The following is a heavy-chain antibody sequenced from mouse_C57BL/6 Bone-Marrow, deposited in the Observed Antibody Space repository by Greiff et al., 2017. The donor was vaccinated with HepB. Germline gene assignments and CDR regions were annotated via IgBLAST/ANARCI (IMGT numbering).Heavy chain of an antibody. V-gene: IGHV1-55*01. CDR2: IYPGSGST. CDR1: GYTFTSYW. Sequence: QVQLQQPGAELVKPGASVKMSCKASGYTFTSYWITWVKQRPGQGLEWIGDIYPGSGSTNYNEKFKSKATLTVDTSSSKAYMQLSSLTSEDSAVYYGARKVVITTVVDWYFDVWGTGTTVTVSS. CDR3: ARKVVITTVVDWYFDV. J-gene: IGHJ1*03. D-gene: IGHD1-1*01.